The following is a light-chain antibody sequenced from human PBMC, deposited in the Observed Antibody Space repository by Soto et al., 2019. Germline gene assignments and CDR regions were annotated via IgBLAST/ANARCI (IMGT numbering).Light chain of an antibody. V-gene: IGKV3-20*01. Sequence: DIILTQSPGTLSLSPGERATLSCRASQSVSSYLAWYQQKPGQAPRLLIYDASNRATGIPDRFSGSGSGTDFTLTISRLEPEDLAVYYCQQYGSSGTFGQGTKVDIK. J-gene: IGKJ1*01. CDR3: QQYGSSGT. CDR1: QSVSSY. CDR2: DAS.